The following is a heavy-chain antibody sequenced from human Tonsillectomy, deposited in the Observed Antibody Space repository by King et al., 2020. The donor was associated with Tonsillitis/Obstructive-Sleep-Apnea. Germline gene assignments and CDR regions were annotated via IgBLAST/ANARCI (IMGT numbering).Heavy chain of an antibody. Sequence: QLVQSGAEVKKPGESLRISCKGSGYMFTSYWISWVRQMPGKGLEWMGRMDPSDSYTNYSPSFQGHVTISADKSISTAYLQWSSLKASDTAIYYCASSEVGARDYWGQGTLVTVSS. J-gene: IGHJ4*02. CDR2: MDPSDSYT. CDR3: ASSEVGARDY. D-gene: IGHD1-26*01. CDR1: GYMFTSYW. V-gene: IGHV5-10-1*01.